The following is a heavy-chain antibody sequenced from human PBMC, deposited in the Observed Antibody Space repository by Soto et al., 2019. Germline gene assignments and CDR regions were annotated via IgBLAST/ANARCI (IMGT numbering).Heavy chain of an antibody. CDR3: AREGGSSGRAGFFDY. CDR1: GFTFSNYP. Sequence: GGSLRLSCAASGFTFSNYPMHWVRQSPVKGLEWVAVISHDGSGQYYADSVKGRFTFSRDNSKNTLSLQMDSLINEDTAVYYCAREGGSSGRAGFFDYWGQGAQVTVSS. J-gene: IGHJ4*02. CDR2: ISHDGSGQ. V-gene: IGHV3-30*14. D-gene: IGHD6-19*01.